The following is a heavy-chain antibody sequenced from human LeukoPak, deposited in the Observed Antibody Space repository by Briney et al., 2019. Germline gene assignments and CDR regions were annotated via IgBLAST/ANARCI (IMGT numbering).Heavy chain of an antibody. CDR2: IYHSGST. V-gene: IGHV4-30-2*01. D-gene: IGHD3-16*02. CDR3: ARGVEYDYVWGSYRANNWFDP. CDR1: GGSISSGGYS. J-gene: IGHJ5*02. Sequence: SQTLSLTCAVSGGSISSGGYSWSWIRQPPGKGLEWIGYIYHSGSTYYNPSLKSRVTISVDRSKNQFSLKLSSVTAADTAVYYCARGVEYDYVWGSYRANNWFDPWGQGTLVTVSS.